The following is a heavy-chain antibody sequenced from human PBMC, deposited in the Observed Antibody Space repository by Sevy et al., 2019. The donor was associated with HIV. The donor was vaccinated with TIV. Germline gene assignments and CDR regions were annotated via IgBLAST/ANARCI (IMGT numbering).Heavy chain of an antibody. CDR2: ISYDGSNK. Sequence: GGSLRLSCAASGFTFSSYAMHWVRQAPGKGLEWVAVISYDGSNKYYADSGKGRLTISRDNSKNTLYLQMNSLRAEDTAVYYCAREGADIVVVTAPIDYWGQGTLVTVSS. V-gene: IGHV3-30-3*01. D-gene: IGHD2-21*02. CDR1: GFTFSSYA. CDR3: AREGADIVVVTAPIDY. J-gene: IGHJ4*02.